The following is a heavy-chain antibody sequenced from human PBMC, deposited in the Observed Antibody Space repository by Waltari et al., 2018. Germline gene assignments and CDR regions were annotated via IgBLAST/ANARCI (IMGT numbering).Heavy chain of an antibody. CDR1: GFTFSTYG. V-gene: IGHV3-30*02. CDR2: IRYDGSKK. J-gene: IGHJ3*02. D-gene: IGHD1-26*01. CDR3: ARGRSNSQGDAFDI. Sequence: QVQVVESGGGVVQPGGSLRLSCPTSGFTFSTYGMHWVRQAPGKGLEWVAFIRYDGSKKYYADSVKGRFTISRDNSKNTMYVQMNSLRADDTAVYYCARGRSNSQGDAFDIWGQGTMVTVSS.